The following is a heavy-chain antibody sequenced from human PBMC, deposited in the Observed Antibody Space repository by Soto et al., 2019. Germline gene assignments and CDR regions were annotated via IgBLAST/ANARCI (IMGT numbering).Heavy chain of an antibody. CDR1: SGSFSTYY. J-gene: IGHJ3*02. V-gene: IGHV4-34*01. CDR3: ANLDMITFGGVIGPNDEFDI. CDR2: IHPSGDT. D-gene: IGHD3-16*02. Sequence: SETLSLTCAVDSGSFSTYYCSWTRQPPGKGLEWIGEIHPSGDTDYNPSLSNRVTISGDTPKNQFSLKLTSVTAADTAVYYCANLDMITFGGVIGPNDEFDIWGQGTMVTVSS.